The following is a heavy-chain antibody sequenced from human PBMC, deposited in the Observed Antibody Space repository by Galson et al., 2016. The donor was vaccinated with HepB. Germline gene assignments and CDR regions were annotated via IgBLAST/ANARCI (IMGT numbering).Heavy chain of an antibody. Sequence: SVKVSCKASGFTFSSSAVQWVRRARGQQLEWIGWIVVGSGNTKYAHKFQERVTITRDMYTSTAYLELSSLRSEDTAVYYCAAGDWYCSGDSCYTEWFDPWGQGTLVTVSS. D-gene: IGHD2-15*01. CDR1: GFTFSSSA. CDR3: AAGDWYCSGDSCYTEWFDP. J-gene: IGHJ5*02. V-gene: IGHV1-58*01. CDR2: IVVGSGNT.